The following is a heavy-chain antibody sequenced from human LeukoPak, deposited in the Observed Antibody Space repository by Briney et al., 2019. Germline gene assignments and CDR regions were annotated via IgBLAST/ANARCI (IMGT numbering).Heavy chain of an antibody. CDR2: INPSGGST. CDR1: GYTFTSYY. Sequence: ASVKVSCKASGYTFTSYYMHWVRPAPGQGLEWMGIINPSGGSTSYAQKFQGRVTVTRDTSTSTVHMELSGLRSEDTAVYYCARDQEGFDYWGQGTLVTVSS. J-gene: IGHJ4*02. V-gene: IGHV1-46*01. CDR3: ARDQEGFDY.